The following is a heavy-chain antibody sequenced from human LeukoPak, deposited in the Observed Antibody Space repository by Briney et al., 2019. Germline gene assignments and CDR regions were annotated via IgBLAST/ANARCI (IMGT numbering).Heavy chain of an antibody. CDR2: ISGSGGST. V-gene: IGHV3-23*01. D-gene: IGHD3-3*01. CDR1: GFTFSSYA. J-gene: IGHJ4*02. Sequence: PGGSLRLSCAASGFTFSSYAMSWVRQAPGKGLEWVSGISGSGGSTYYADSVKGRFTISRDNSKNTLYLQRSSLRSEDTAVYYCARGPHTLRFLEWNHEGLDYWGQGTLVTVSS. CDR3: ARGPHTLRFLEWNHEGLDY.